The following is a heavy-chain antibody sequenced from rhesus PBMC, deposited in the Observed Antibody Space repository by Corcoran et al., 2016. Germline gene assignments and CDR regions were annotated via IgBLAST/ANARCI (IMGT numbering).Heavy chain of an antibody. CDR2: IAYSGST. J-gene: IGHJ6*01. CDR1: GGSISSSYYY. V-gene: IGHV4-122*02. CDR3: AREGYSNYVFSDGLDS. D-gene: IGHD4-23*01. Sequence: QVQLQESGPGLVKPSETLSLTCAVSGGSISSSYYYWSWIRQAPGKGLEWIGYIAYSGSTSYTPSLKSRVTISRDTSKNQFSLKLSSVTAADTAVYYCAREGYSNYVFSDGLDSWGQGVVVTVSS.